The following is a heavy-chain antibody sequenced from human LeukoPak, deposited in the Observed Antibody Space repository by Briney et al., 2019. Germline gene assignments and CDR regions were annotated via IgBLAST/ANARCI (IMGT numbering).Heavy chain of an antibody. J-gene: IGHJ4*02. CDR2: ISGSGGST. V-gene: IGHV3-23*01. Sequence: GGSLRLSCVASGFTFTSDAMSWVRQAPGKGLEWVSTISGSGGSTYYADSVKGRFTISRDNSKNTLYLQMNSLRAEDTAVYYCAKSEDYSNSGGWYYFDYWGQGTLVTVSS. CDR3: AKSEDYSNSGGWYYFDY. CDR1: GFTFTSDA. D-gene: IGHD4-11*01.